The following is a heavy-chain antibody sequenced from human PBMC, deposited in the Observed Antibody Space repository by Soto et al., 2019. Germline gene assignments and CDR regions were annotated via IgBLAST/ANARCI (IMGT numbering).Heavy chain of an antibody. Sequence: SVKVSCKASGGTFSSYAISWVRQAPGQGLAWMGGIIPIFGTANYAQKFQGRVTITADKSTSTAYMELSSLRSEDTAVYYCASDGLAAAGRMYYHVMDVWGQATTVTASS. CDR2: IIPIFGTA. V-gene: IGHV1-69*06. D-gene: IGHD6-13*01. CDR3: ASDGLAAAGRMYYHVMDV. CDR1: GGTFSSYA. J-gene: IGHJ6*02.